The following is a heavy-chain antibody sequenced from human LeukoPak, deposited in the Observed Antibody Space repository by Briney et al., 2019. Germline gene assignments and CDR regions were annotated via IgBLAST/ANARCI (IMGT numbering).Heavy chain of an antibody. V-gene: IGHV3-72*01. CDR1: VFTFIDHY. J-gene: IGHJ4*02. CDR2: SRNRAKSYTT. D-gene: IGHD6-19*01. CDR3: VRVAYTSDWHFDY. Sequence: GGALRLSCAASVFTFIDHYMDWVRQAPGEGREGVGRSRNRAKSYTTDYAASVRGRFTISRDDSQNSLYLQMRSLKTEDTAVYHCVRVAYTSDWHFDYWGQGTLVTVSS.